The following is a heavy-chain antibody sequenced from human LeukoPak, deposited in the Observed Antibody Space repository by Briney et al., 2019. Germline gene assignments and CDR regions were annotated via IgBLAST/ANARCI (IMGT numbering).Heavy chain of an antibody. D-gene: IGHD2-21*01. Sequence: GGSLRLSCAASGFTVSSNYMSWVRHAPGKGLEWVSVIYSGGSTYYADSVKGRFTISRDNSKNTLYLQMNSLRAEDAAVYYCARGIQGYYFDYWGQGTLVTVSS. V-gene: IGHV3-53*01. CDR1: GFTVSSNY. CDR2: IYSGGST. CDR3: ARGIQGYYFDY. J-gene: IGHJ4*02.